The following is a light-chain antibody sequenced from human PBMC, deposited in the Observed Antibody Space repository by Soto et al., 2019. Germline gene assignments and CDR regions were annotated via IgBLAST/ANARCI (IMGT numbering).Light chain of an antibody. J-gene: IGKJ1*01. CDR3: QQYNSWLWT. Sequence: DIVLTQSPATLPLSPGERATLSCRASQSVSNNLAWYQKKPGQPPRLLIYGASTEATNIPTRFSGTGSGTDFTLTISSLRSEDFAVYYCQQYNSWLWTFGQGTKVEIK. CDR1: QSVSNN. V-gene: IGKV3-15*01. CDR2: GAS.